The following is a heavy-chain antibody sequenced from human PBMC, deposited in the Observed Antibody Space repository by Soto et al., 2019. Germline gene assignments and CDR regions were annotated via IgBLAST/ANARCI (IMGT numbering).Heavy chain of an antibody. D-gene: IGHD6-13*01. CDR3: ARRPSFYSSSWYY. J-gene: IGHJ4*02. Sequence: ASVKVSCKASGYTFTGYYMHWVRQAPGQGLEWMGWINPNSGGTNYAQKFQGRVTMTRDTSISTAYMELSRLRSDDTAMYYCARRPSFYSSSWYYWGQGTLVTVSS. V-gene: IGHV1-2*02. CDR2: INPNSGGT. CDR1: GYTFTGYY.